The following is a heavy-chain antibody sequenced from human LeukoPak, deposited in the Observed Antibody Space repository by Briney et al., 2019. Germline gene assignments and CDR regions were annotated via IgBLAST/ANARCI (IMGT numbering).Heavy chain of an antibody. CDR2: ISSSSSTI. Sequence: GGSLRLSCAASGFTFSSYSMNWVRQAPGKGPEWVLYISSSSSTIYYADSVKGRFTISRDNAKNSLYLQMNSLRAEDTAVYYCASMPIAAAEGDAFDIWGQGTMVTVSS. J-gene: IGHJ3*02. CDR3: ASMPIAAAEGDAFDI. CDR1: GFTFSSYS. D-gene: IGHD6-13*01. V-gene: IGHV3-48*04.